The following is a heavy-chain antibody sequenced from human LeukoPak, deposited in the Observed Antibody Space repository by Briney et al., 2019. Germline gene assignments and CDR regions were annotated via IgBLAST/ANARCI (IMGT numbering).Heavy chain of an antibody. V-gene: IGHV3-43*02. CDR2: ISGDGGST. J-gene: IGHJ4*02. D-gene: IGHD3-10*01. CDR1: GFTFDDYD. Sequence: PGGSLRLSCAASGFTFDDYDIHWVRQAPGKGLEWVSLISGDGGSTYYADSVKGQFTISRDNSKNSLYLQMNSLRTEDTALYYCAKAWFEERSGGGFDYWGQGTLVTVSS. CDR3: AKAWFEERSGGGFDY.